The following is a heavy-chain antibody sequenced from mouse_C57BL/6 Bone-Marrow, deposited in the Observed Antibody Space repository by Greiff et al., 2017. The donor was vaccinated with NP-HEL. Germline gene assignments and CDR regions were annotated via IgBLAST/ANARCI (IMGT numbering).Heavy chain of an antibody. Sequence: VQGVESGPGLVQPSQSLSITCTVSGFSLTSYGVHWVRQSPGKGLEWLGVIWSGGSTDYHAAFISRLSISKDNSKSQVFFKMNSLQADDTAIYYCAREGAGFAYWGQGTLVTVSA. CDR1: GFSLTSYG. J-gene: IGHJ3*01. CDR2: IWSGGST. V-gene: IGHV2-2*01. CDR3: AREGAGFAY.